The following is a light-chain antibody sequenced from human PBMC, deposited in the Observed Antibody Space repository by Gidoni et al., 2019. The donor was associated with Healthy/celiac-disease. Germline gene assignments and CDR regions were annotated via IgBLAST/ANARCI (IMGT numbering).Light chain of an antibody. CDR1: QSVSSY. CDR2: AAS. Sequence: EIELTQSPATLSLSPGDRATLSCRASQSVSSYLDWYQQKPGQAPRLLIYAASNSATGIPARVSGCGSETDFTLTIRSLEPEEFSVCYCQQRSNGPTFGQGTKVEIK. CDR3: QQRSNGPT. J-gene: IGKJ1*01. V-gene: IGKV3-11*01.